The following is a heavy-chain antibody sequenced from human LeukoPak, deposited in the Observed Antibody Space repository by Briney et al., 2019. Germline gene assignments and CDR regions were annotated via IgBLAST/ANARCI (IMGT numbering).Heavy chain of an antibody. CDR3: AREFGYNSGWFLDY. CDR1: GGSMSGYY. D-gene: IGHD6-19*01. J-gene: IGHJ4*02. Sequence: SETLSLTCSVSGGSMSGYYRSWIRQPPGKGLEWIGYIYYFGSTNYNPSLKSRVTISVDTSKKQFSLKLSSVTAADTAVYYCAREFGYNSGWFLDYWGQGTLVTVSS. CDR2: IYYFGST. V-gene: IGHV4-59*01.